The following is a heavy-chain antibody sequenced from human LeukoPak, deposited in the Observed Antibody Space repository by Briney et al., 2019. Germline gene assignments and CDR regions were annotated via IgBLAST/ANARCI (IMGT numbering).Heavy chain of an antibody. D-gene: IGHD1-1*01. V-gene: IGHV3-21*01. CDR2: ISGDSTYI. CDR3: ARVSGRLERQSDLDY. CDR1: GFTVSSNY. Sequence: GGSLRLSCAASGFTVSSNYMNWVRQAPGKGLEWVSSISGDSTYIYNAGSVKGRFTISRDNAQASLYLQMISLRADDTAVYYCARVSGRLERQSDLDYWGQGTLVIVSS. J-gene: IGHJ4*02.